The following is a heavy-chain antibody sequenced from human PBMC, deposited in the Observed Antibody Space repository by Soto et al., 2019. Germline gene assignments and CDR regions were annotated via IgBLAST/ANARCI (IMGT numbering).Heavy chain of an antibody. CDR2: ISYDGSNK. D-gene: IGHD3-16*01. CDR1: GFTFSSYG. J-gene: IGHJ4*02. V-gene: IGHV3-30*18. CDR3: AKDLTPSLMNLLPFDY. Sequence: GGSLRLSCAASGFTFSSYGMHWVRQAPGKGLEWVAVISYDGSNKYYADSVKGRFTISRDNSKNTLYLQMNSLRAEDTAVYYCAKDLTPSLMNLLPFDYWGQGTLVTVSS.